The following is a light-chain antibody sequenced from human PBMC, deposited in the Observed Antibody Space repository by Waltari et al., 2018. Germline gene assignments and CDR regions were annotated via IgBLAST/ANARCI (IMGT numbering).Light chain of an antibody. Sequence: DIQMTQSPSSLSASVGDRVPITCQASQDINNHLNWYQQKDGKPPTVLIYDTSNLEIGGPARFSGSGSGTDVICTISGLQPEDIAAYDCQQYDNLPYTFGQGTKLEI. CDR2: DTS. V-gene: IGKV1-33*01. J-gene: IGKJ2*01. CDR1: QDINNH. CDR3: QQYDNLPYT.